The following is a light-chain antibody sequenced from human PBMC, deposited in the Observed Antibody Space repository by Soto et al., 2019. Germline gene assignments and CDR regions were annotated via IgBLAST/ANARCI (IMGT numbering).Light chain of an antibody. Sequence: QSALTQPASVSGSPGQSITISCTGTSSDVGGYNYVSWYQQHPGNAPKLLIYDVTNRPSGVSNRFSGSKSGNTASLTISGLQAEDEADYYCSSYTSSITFVVFGNGTKVTVL. V-gene: IGLV2-14*01. CDR3: SSYTSSITFVV. J-gene: IGLJ1*01. CDR2: DVT. CDR1: SSDVGGYNY.